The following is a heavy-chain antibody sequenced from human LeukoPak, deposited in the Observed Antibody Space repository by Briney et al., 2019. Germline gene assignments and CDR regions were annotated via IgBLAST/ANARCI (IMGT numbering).Heavy chain of an antibody. J-gene: IGHJ3*02. CDR3: ARPQVGATDAFDI. V-gene: IGHV1-2*02. D-gene: IGHD1-26*01. Sequence: ASVKVSCKASGYTFTGYYMHWMRQAPGQGLEWMGWINPNSGGTNYAQKFQGRVTMTRDTSISTAYMELSRLRSDDTAVYYCARPQVGATDAFDIWGQGTMVTVSS. CDR2: INPNSGGT. CDR1: GYTFTGYY.